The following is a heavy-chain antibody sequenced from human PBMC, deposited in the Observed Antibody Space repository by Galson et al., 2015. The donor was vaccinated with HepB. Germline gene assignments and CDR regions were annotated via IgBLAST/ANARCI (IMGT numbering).Heavy chain of an antibody. CDR2: IWSDGSNQ. D-gene: IGHD6-19*01. CDR3: ARDLAVAGTTNYYYYYGMDV. CDR1: GFTFSSHG. Sequence: SLRLSCAASGFTFSSHGMHWVRQAPGKGLEWVAVIWSDGSNQRYVDSVKGRFTISRDKSKNTLYLQMNSLRAEDTAVYYCARDLAVAGTTNYYYYYGMDVWGQGTTVTVSS. J-gene: IGHJ6*02. V-gene: IGHV3-33*01.